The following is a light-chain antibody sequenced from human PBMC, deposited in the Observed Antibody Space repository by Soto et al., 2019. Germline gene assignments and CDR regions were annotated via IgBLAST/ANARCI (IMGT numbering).Light chain of an antibody. CDR3: QQYNSYPLT. V-gene: IGKV1-5*03. CDR2: KAS. Sequence: DIQMTQSPSTLFASVGDRVTITCRASQSISSWLAWYQQTPGKAPKLLIYKASSLASGVPSRFSGSGSGAEFTLTISSLQPDDFATYYCQQYNSYPLTFGGGTKVEIK. CDR1: QSISSW. J-gene: IGKJ4*01.